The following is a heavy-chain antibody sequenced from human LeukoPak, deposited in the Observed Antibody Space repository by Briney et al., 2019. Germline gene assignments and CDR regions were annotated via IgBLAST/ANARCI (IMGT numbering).Heavy chain of an antibody. J-gene: IGHJ5*02. CDR2: IWYDGSNK. CDR3: AKGGYSYGYGWFDP. Sequence: GSLRLSCAASGFTFSSYGMHWVRQAPGKGLEWVAVIWYDGSNKYYADSVKGRFTISRDNSKNTLYLQMNSLRAEDTAVYYCAKGGYSYGYGWFDPWGQETLVTVSS. CDR1: GFTFSSYG. D-gene: IGHD5-18*01. V-gene: IGHV3-33*06.